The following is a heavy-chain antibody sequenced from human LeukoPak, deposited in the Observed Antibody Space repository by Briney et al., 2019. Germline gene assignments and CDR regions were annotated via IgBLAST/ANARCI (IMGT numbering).Heavy chain of an antibody. J-gene: IGHJ6*03. V-gene: IGHV1-69*06. CDR2: IIPIFGTA. Sequence: SVKVSCKASGGTFSSYAISWVRQAPGQGLEWMGGIIPIFGTANYAQKFQGRVTITADKSTSTAYMELSRLRSDDTAVYYCASLTTNYYYYMDVWGKGTTVTVSS. CDR1: GGTFSSYA. CDR3: ASLTTNYYYYMDV. D-gene: IGHD4-11*01.